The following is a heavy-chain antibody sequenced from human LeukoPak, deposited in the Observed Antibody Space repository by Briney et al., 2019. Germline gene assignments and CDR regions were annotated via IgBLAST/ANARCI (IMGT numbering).Heavy chain of an antibody. CDR1: GFTFDDYA. CDR3: AKDIGWGESRPTRPHYYYGMDV. CDR2: ISWNSGSI. D-gene: IGHD3-16*01. V-gene: IGHV3-9*01. Sequence: GGSLRLSCAASGFTFDDYAMHWVRQAPGKGLEWVSGISWNSGSIGYADSVKGRFTISRDNAKNSLYLQMNSLRAEDTALYYCAKDIGWGESRPTRPHYYYGMDVWGQGTTVTVSS. J-gene: IGHJ6*02.